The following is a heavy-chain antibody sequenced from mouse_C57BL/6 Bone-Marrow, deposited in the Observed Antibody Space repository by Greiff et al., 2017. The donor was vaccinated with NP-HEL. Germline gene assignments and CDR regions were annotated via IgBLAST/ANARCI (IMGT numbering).Heavy chain of an antibody. Sequence: VQLQQSGAELVRPGASVKLSCTASGFNIKDDYMHWVKQRPEQGLEWIGWIDPENGDTEYASKFPGQATITADTSSNTAYLQLSSLTSEDTAVYYCTPGLAWFAYWGQGTLVTVSA. CDR2: IDPENGDT. J-gene: IGHJ3*01. V-gene: IGHV14-4*01. D-gene: IGHD3-1*01. CDR1: GFNIKDDY. CDR3: TPGLAWFAY.